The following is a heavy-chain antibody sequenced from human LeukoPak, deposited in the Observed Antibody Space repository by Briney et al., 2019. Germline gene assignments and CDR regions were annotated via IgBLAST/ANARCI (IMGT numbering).Heavy chain of an antibody. CDR2: IKQDGSEK. V-gene: IGHV3-7*01. D-gene: IGHD6-19*01. CDR1: GFTFGSHW. Sequence: GGSLRLSCAGSGFTFGSHWMSWVRQAPGKGLEWVANIKQDGSEKYCVDSVKGRFTISRDNDKSSLYLQMNSLRAEDTAVYYCAREAVAGTYYFDYWGQGTLVTVSS. J-gene: IGHJ4*02. CDR3: AREAVAGTYYFDY.